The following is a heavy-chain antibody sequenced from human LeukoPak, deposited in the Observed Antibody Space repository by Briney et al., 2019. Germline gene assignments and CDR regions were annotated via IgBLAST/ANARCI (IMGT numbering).Heavy chain of an antibody. D-gene: IGHD1-1*01. V-gene: IGHV4-59*01. J-gene: IGHJ3*02. CDR2: IYYSGST. CDR1: GGSISSYY. CDR3: ARNVGRPPRAFDI. Sequence: SETLSLTCTVSGGSISSYYWSWFRQPPGKGLEWIGYIYYSGSTNYNPSLKSRVTISVDTSKNQFSLKLSSVTAADTAVYYCARNVGRPPRAFDIWGQGTMVTVSS.